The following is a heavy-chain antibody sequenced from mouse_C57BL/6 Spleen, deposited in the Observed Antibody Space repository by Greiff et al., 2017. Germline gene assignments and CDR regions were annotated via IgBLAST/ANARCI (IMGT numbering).Heavy chain of an antibody. CDR1: GFSFNTYA. J-gene: IGHJ3*01. V-gene: IGHV10-1*01. Sequence: EVKLMESGGGLVQPKGSLKLSCAASGFSFNTYAMNWVRQAPGKGLEWVARIRSKSNNYATYYADSVKDRFTISRDDSESMLYLQMNNLKTEDTAMYYCVRQDYGGFAYWGQGTLVTVSA. D-gene: IGHD1-1*01. CDR3: VRQDYGGFAY. CDR2: IRSKSNNYAT.